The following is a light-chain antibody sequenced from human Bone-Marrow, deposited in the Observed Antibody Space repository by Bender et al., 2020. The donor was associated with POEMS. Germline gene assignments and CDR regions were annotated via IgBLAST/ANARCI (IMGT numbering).Light chain of an antibody. CDR2: EVS. CDR1: SSDVGSYKL. V-gene: IGLV2-23*02. CDR3: CSYAGSSTYVV. Sequence: QSALTQPASVSGSPGQSITISCTGTSSDVGSYKLVSWYQQHPGKAPELMVYEVSKRPSGVSNRFSGSKSGNTASLTISGLQAEDEADYYCCSYAGSSTYVVFGGGTKLTVL. J-gene: IGLJ2*01.